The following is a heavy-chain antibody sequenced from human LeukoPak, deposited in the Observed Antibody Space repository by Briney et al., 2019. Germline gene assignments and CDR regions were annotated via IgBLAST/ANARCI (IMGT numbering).Heavy chain of an antibody. CDR3: ARGGILGGTHDALEV. Sequence: GGSLRLSCAASGFTFSSFWMHWVRQVPGKGLEWVSRITPDGDGSTYAASVQGRFTISRDNAKDTVYLQMNSLRADDTAVYFRARGGILGGTHDALEVWGQGTMVTVSS. CDR2: ITPDGDGS. J-gene: IGHJ3*01. V-gene: IGHV3-74*01. D-gene: IGHD2-15*01. CDR1: GFTFSSFW.